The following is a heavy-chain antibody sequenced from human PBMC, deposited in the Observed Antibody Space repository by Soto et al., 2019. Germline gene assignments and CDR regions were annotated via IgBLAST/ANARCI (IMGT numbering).Heavy chain of an antibody. CDR2: IDPSDSYT. D-gene: IGHD3-22*01. J-gene: IGHJ4*02. Sequence: PGESLKISCKGSGYSFTSYWISWVRQMPGKGLEWMGRIDPSDSYTNYSPSFQGHVTISADKSISTAYLQWSSLKASDTAMYYCARPAYYDSSGYYPGYWGQGTLVTVSS. CDR1: GYSFTSYW. CDR3: ARPAYYDSSGYYPGY. V-gene: IGHV5-10-1*01.